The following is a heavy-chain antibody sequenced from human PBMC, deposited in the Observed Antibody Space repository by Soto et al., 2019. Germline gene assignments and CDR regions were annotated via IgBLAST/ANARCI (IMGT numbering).Heavy chain of an antibody. CDR3: ARQFPYYYDSSGRPGGMDV. D-gene: IGHD3-22*01. V-gene: IGHV4-39*01. CDR1: SGSVNISSHY. CDR2: VCYSGST. Sequence: PSETLSLTCTVSSGSVNISSHYWGWVRQPPGKGLEWIGRVCYSGSTYYNPSLKSRVTISVDTSKNQFSLKLSSVTAADTAVYYCARQFPYYYDSSGRPGGMDVWGQGTTVTVSS. J-gene: IGHJ6*02.